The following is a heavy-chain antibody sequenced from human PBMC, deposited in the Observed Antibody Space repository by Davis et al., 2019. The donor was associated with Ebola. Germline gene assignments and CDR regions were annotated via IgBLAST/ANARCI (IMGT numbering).Heavy chain of an antibody. CDR2: IYYSGST. Sequence: PSETLSLTCTVSGGSISSGGYYCSWIRQHPGKGLEWIGYIYYSGSTYYNPSLKSRVTISVDTSKNQFSLKLSSVTAADTAVYCCAREGGRSSSSGAFDYWGQGTLVTVSS. J-gene: IGHJ4*02. V-gene: IGHV4-31*03. CDR1: GGSISSGGYY. CDR3: AREGGRSSSSGAFDY. D-gene: IGHD6-6*01.